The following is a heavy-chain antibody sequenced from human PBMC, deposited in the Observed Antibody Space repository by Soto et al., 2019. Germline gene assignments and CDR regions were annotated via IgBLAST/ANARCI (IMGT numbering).Heavy chain of an antibody. V-gene: IGHV3-11*05. J-gene: IGHJ4*02. Sequence: PGGSLRLSCAASGFTLSDYYMSWIRQAPGRGLEWVSYISGSSSDTHYADSVKGRFTISGDNAKNSLYLQMNSLRAEDSAVYYCARGIHNNYGVTPAYWGQGTLVTVLL. D-gene: IGHD2-8*01. CDR2: ISGSSSDT. CDR1: GFTLSDYY. CDR3: ARGIHNNYGVTPAY.